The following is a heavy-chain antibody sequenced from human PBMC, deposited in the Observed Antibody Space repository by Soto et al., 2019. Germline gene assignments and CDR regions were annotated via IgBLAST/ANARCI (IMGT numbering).Heavy chain of an antibody. CDR2: IIPIFGTT. D-gene: IGHD6-13*01. CDR3: ARAGSSWYFSSNYYYGMDV. Sequence: GASVKVSCKASGGTFSSYAISWVRQAPGQGLEWMGGIIPIFGTTNYARRFQGRVTITADKSTSTAYMELRSLRSADTAVYYCARAGSSWYFSSNYYYGMDVWGQGTTVTVSS. V-gene: IGHV1-69*06. CDR1: GGTFSSYA. J-gene: IGHJ6*02.